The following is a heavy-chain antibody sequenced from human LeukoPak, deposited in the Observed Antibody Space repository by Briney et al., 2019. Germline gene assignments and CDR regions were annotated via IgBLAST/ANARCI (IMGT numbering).Heavy chain of an antibody. CDR2: ISAYNGNT. Sequence: ASVKVSCKASGYTFTSYGISWVRQAPGQGLEWMGWISAYNGNTNYAQKLQGRVTMTTDTSTSTAYMELRSLRSDDTAVYYCARGYPNYYGSGSSAKIVDYWGQGTLVTVSS. CDR1: GYTFTSYG. J-gene: IGHJ4*02. CDR3: ARGYPNYYGSGSSAKIVDY. V-gene: IGHV1-18*01. D-gene: IGHD3-10*01.